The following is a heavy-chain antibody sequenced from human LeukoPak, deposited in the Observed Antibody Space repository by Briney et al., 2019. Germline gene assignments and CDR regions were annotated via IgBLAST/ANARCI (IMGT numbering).Heavy chain of an antibody. V-gene: IGHV3-30*04. CDR2: ISDDGKKK. Sequence: GGSLRLSCVCSGFTFSRYDVLWVRQAPGKVLEWVAVISDDGKKKIYADSVKGRFTISRDNSKNTLYLQMDSLRAEDTAPYYCARAAAETGAFRDDWFDPWGQGTLVTVSS. J-gene: IGHJ5*02. CDR3: ARAAAETGAFRDDWFDP. D-gene: IGHD2-8*02. CDR1: GFTFSRYD.